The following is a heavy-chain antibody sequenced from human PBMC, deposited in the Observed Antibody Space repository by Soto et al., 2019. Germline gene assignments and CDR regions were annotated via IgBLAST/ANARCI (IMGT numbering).Heavy chain of an antibody. Sequence: GESLKISCKGSGYSFTTHWIGWVRQMPGKGLEWMGIIYPGDSDTRYRPSFQGQVTISADKSINTAYLQWSSLKASDTAMYYCARHVSMIRGPMGAKVYMDVWGKGTTVTVSS. CDR2: IYPGDSDT. D-gene: IGHD3-10*01. CDR3: ARHVSMIRGPMGAKVYMDV. J-gene: IGHJ6*03. CDR1: GYSFTTHW. V-gene: IGHV5-51*01.